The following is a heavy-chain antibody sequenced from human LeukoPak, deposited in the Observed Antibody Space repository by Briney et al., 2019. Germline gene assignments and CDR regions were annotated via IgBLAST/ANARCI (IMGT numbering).Heavy chain of an antibody. V-gene: IGHV4-59*01. CDR3: ARFRFCTGNPCYYDFDY. D-gene: IGHD2-8*02. J-gene: IGHJ4*02. CDR1: GFTFSDFW. Sequence: GSLRLSCAGSGFTFSDFWMTWVRQTPGKGLEWIAYIHHSGKSYYNPSLKSRVTISADTSKNQFSLRLNSVTAADTAVYYCARFRFCTGNPCYYDFDYWGQGLLVTVSS. CDR2: IHHSGKS.